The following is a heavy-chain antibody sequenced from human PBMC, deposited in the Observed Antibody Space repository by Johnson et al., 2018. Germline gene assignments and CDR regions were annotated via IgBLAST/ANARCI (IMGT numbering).Heavy chain of an antibody. V-gene: IGHV3-33*01. CDR1: GFTFSSYG. D-gene: IGHD5-18*01. CDR3: ARDTGGGIQLGPDAFDI. CDR2: IWYDGSNK. Sequence: QVQLVQSGGGVVQPGRSLRLSCAASGFTFSSYGMHWVRQAPGKGLEWVAVIWYDGSNKYYADSVKGRFTLPRDNSKNTLYLQLNSLRAEDTAVYYCARDTGGGIQLGPDAFDIWGQGTMVTVSS. J-gene: IGHJ3*02.